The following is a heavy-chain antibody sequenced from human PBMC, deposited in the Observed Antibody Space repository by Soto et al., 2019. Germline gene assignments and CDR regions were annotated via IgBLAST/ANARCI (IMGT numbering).Heavy chain of an antibody. D-gene: IGHD6-13*01. CDR1: GFTFSSYS. CDR2: IYSGGST. CDR3: ARIDKQQLYDDY. J-gene: IGHJ4*02. Sequence: GGSLRLSCAASGFTFSSYSMNWVRQAPGKGLEWVSVIYSGGSTYYADSVKGRFTISRDNSKNTLYLQMNSLRAEDTAVYYCARIDKQQLYDDYWGQGTLVTVSS. V-gene: IGHV3-66*01.